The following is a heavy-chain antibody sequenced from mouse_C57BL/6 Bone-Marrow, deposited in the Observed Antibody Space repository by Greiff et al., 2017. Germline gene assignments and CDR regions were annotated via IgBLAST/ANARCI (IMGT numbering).Heavy chain of an antibody. V-gene: IGHV5-16*01. CDR1: GFTFSDYY. J-gene: IGHJ2*01. CDR2: INYDGSST. Sequence: EVQLVESEGGLVQPGSSMKLSCTASGFTFSDYYMAWVRQVPEKGLEWVANINYDGSSTYYLDSLKSRFIISRDNAKNILYLQMSSLKSEDTATYFCARASYYSNYVYYFDYWGQGTTLTVSS. CDR3: ARASYYSNYVYYFDY. D-gene: IGHD2-5*01.